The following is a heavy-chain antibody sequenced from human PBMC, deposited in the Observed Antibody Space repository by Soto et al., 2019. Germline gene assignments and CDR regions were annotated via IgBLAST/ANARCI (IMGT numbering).Heavy chain of an antibody. V-gene: IGHV1-46*01. J-gene: IGHJ6*02. CDR1: GYTFTSYY. Sequence: QVQLVQSGAEVKQPGASVKVSCKASGYTFTSYYIHWVRQAPGQGPEWMGIVNPRGVSPSYAQKFQGRVTMTTATSTNTVYMDLISLRPEDTAEYYCARMWSDLSISSSGFYYYGMDVWGQGTTVTVSS. D-gene: IGHD3-3*02. CDR3: ARMWSDLSISSSGFYYYGMDV. CDR2: VNPRGVSP.